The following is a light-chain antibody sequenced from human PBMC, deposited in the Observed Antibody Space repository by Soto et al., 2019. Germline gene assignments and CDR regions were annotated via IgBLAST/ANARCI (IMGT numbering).Light chain of an antibody. CDR1: SSDIGGYNY. V-gene: IGLV2-14*01. Sequence: QSVLTQPASVSGSPGQSITISCTGTSSDIGGYNYVSWYQQHPGKAPKLMIYEVSNRPSGVSNRFSGSNSGNTASLTISALQAEDEADYYCSSYTSSSTWVFGGGTQLTVL. CDR3: SSYTSSSTWV. CDR2: EVS. J-gene: IGLJ3*02.